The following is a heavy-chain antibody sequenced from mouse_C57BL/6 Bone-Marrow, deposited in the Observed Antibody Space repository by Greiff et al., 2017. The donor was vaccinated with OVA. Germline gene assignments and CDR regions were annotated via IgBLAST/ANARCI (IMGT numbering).Heavy chain of an antibody. Sequence: QVQLQQSGAELARPGASVTLSCKASGYTFTSYGISWVKQRTGQGLEWLGEIYPRSGYTYYNEKFKGKATLPADKSSSTAYMELRSLTSEDSAVYFCARGDYYGSSFDDWGQGTTLTVSS. D-gene: IGHD1-1*01. J-gene: IGHJ2*01. CDR2: IYPRSGYT. CDR3: ARGDYYGSSFDD. CDR1: GYTFTSYG. V-gene: IGHV1-81*01.